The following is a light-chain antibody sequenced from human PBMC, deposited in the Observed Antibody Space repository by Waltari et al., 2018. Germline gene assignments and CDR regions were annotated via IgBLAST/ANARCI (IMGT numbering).Light chain of an antibody. CDR2: WAS. CDR1: QSMLSRSTNKNY. CDR3: QQYYTAPAT. Sequence: DIVMPQSPDSLAVSMGAGAPINCRPSQSMLSRSTNKNYLSWYQQKPGNPPKLLIYWASIGESGVPDRFSGSGSGSDFTLTISSLQAEDVAVYYCQQYYTAPATFGPGTKVDVK. V-gene: IGKV4-1*01. J-gene: IGKJ3*01.